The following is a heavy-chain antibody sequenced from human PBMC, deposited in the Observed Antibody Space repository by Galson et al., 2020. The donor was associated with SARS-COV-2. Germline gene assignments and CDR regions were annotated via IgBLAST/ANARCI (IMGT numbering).Heavy chain of an antibody. Sequence: ASVKVSCKVSGYTLTELSMHWVRQAPGTGLEWMGGFDPEDGETIYAQKFQGRVTMTEETSTDTAYMELSSLRSEDTAVYYCATGPVLTAYNWFDPWGQGTRVTVSS. CDR1: GYTLTELS. D-gene: IGHD3-9*01. CDR3: ATGPVLTAYNWFDP. V-gene: IGHV1-24*01. J-gene: IGHJ5*02. CDR2: FDPEDGET.